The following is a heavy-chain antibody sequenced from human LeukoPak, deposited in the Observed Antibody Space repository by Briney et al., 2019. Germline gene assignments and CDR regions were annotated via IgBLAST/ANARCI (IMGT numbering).Heavy chain of an antibody. V-gene: IGHV4-59*08. D-gene: IGHD3-16*02. Sequence: SETLSLTCTVSGGSISSYYWSWIRQPPGKGLEWIGYIYYSGSTNYNPSLKSRVTISVDTSKNQFSLKLSSVTAADTAVYYCARHQGDYVWGSYHPFYFDYWGQGTLVTVSS. J-gene: IGHJ4*02. CDR1: GGSISSYY. CDR2: IYYSGST. CDR3: ARHQGDYVWGSYHPFYFDY.